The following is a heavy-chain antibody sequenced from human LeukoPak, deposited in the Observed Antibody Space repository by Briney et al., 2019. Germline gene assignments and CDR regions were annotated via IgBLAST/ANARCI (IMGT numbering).Heavy chain of an antibody. D-gene: IGHD3-22*01. Sequence: GGSLRLSCAASGFTFSSYNMNWVRQAPGKGLEWVAFIRYDGRNKYYADSVKGRFTISRDNSKNTLCLQMNSLRAEDTAVYYCARGSSSGYYPIDYWGQGTLVTVSS. CDR3: ARGSSSGYYPIDY. V-gene: IGHV3-30*02. CDR1: GFTFSSYN. J-gene: IGHJ4*02. CDR2: IRYDGRNK.